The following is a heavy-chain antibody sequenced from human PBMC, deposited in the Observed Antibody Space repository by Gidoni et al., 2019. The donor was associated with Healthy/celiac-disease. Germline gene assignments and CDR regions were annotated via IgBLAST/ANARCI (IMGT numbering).Heavy chain of an antibody. J-gene: IGHJ4*02. CDR1: GFTFSSYG. CDR3: AKDSSGYGFDY. CDR2: ISYDGSNK. V-gene: IGHV3-30*18. Sequence: QVQLVESGGGVVQPGRSLRLSCAASGFTFSSYGMHWVRQAPGKGLEWVAVISYDGSNKYYADSVKGRFTISRDNSKNTLYLQMNSLRAEDTAVYYCAKDSSGYGFDYWGQGTLVTVSS. D-gene: IGHD6-19*01.